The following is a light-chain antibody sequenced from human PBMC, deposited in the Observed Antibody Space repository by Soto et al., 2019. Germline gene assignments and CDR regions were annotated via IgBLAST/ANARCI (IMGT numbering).Light chain of an antibody. V-gene: IGLV2-14*01. CDR3: SSYTSSSTWV. CDR1: SSDVGGYNY. CDR2: EVS. Sequence: QSALTQPASVSGSPGQSITLSCTGTSSDVGGYNYVSWYQQHPGKAPKLMIYEVSNRPSGVSNRFSGSKSGNTASLTISGLQAEDEADYYGSSYTSSSTWVFGGGTKLTVL. J-gene: IGLJ3*02.